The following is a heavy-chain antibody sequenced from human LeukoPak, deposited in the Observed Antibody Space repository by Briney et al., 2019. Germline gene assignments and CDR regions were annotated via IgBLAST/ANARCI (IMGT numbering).Heavy chain of an antibody. CDR2: ISYDGSNK. CDR1: GFTFSSYA. V-gene: IGHV3-30*04. D-gene: IGHD2-2*01. Sequence: QPGGSLRLSCAASGFTFSSYAMHWVRQAPGKGLEWVAVISYDGSNKYYADSVKGRFTISRGNSKNTLYLQMNSLRAEDTAVYYCAKDDPVVPAHLDYWGQGTLVTVSS. CDR3: AKDDPVVPAHLDY. J-gene: IGHJ4*02.